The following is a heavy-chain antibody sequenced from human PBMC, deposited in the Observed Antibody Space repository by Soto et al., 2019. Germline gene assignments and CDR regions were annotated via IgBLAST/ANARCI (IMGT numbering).Heavy chain of an antibody. V-gene: IGHV5-51*01. CDR1: GYSFTNYW. Sequence: GESLKISCKGSGYSFTNYWIGWVRQMPGRGLEWMGIIYPGDSDTRYSPSFQGQVTISADKSITTAYLQWSSLKASDTAMYYCARAVTSAGVNYWGQGTLVTVSS. CDR2: IYPGDSDT. CDR3: ARAVTSAGVNY. D-gene: IGHD6-13*01. J-gene: IGHJ4*02.